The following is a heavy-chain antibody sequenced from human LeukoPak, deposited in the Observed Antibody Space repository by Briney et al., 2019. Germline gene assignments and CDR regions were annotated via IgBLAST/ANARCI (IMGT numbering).Heavy chain of an antibody. CDR3: ARGRRISSGYLPFDY. CDR1: GYTFTSYD. Sequence: ASVKVSCKASGYTFTSYDINWVRQATGQGLEWMGWMNPNGGNTGYAQKFQGRVTMTRNTSISTAYMELSSLRSEDTAVYYCARGRRISSGYLPFDYWGQGTLVTVSS. CDR2: MNPNGGNT. J-gene: IGHJ4*02. V-gene: IGHV1-8*01. D-gene: IGHD3-22*01.